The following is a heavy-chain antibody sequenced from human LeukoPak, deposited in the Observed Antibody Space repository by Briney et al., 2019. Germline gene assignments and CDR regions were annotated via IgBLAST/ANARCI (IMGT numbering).Heavy chain of an antibody. CDR3: AREAITMVRGVIITTYGMDV. V-gene: IGHV3-33*01. Sequence: GGSLRLSCAASGFTFSSYGMHWVRQAPGKGLEWVAVIWYDGSNKYYADSVKGRFTISRDNSKNTLYLQMNSLRAEDTAVYYCAREAITMVRGVIITTYGMDVWGQGTTVTVSS. CDR1: GFTFSSYG. CDR2: IWYDGSNK. J-gene: IGHJ6*02. D-gene: IGHD3-10*01.